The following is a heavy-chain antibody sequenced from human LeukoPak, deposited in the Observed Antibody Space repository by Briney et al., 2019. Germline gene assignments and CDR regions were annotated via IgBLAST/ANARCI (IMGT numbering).Heavy chain of an antibody. CDR2: IIPIFGTA. V-gene: IGHV1-69*13. Sequence: ASVKVSCKASGGTFSSYAISWVRQAPGQGLEWMGGIIPIFGTANYAQKFQGRVTITADESTSTAYMELSSLRSEDTAVYYCARVPAAIGRTRNNWFDPWGQGTLVTVSS. J-gene: IGHJ5*02. CDR1: GGTFSSYA. CDR3: ARVPAAIGRTRNNWFDP. D-gene: IGHD2-2*01.